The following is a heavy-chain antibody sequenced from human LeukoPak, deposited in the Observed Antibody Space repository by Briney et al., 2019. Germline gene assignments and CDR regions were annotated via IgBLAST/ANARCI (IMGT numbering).Heavy chain of an antibody. D-gene: IGHD3-10*01. Sequence: SETLSLTCSVSGYSISSGYYWGWIRQSPGKGLEWIGIMNHSGSSSYNPSLKSRVTISVDTSKNQFSLKLTSVTAADTAVYYCARDIVRGEDAFDIWGQGTRVTVSS. V-gene: IGHV4-38-2*02. CDR2: MNHSGSS. CDR3: ARDIVRGEDAFDI. CDR1: GYSISSGYY. J-gene: IGHJ3*02.